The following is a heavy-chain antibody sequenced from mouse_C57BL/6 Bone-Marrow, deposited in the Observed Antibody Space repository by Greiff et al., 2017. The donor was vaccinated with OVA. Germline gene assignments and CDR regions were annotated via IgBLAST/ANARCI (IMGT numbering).Heavy chain of an antibody. CDR3: ASLVAWYFDV. V-gene: IGHV5-4*03. Sequence: EVMLVESGGGLVKPGGSLKLSCAASGFTFSSYAMSWVRQTPEKRLEWVATISDGGSYTYYPDNVKGRFTISRDNAKNNLYLQMSHLKSEDTAMYSCASLVAWYFDVWGTGTTVTVSS. CDR2: ISDGGSYT. J-gene: IGHJ1*03. D-gene: IGHD1-1*01. CDR1: GFTFSSYA.